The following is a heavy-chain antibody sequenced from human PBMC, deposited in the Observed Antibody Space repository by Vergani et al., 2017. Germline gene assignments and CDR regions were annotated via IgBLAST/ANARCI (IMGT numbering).Heavy chain of an antibody. CDR1: GDSINNGSYY. V-gene: IGHV4-61*02. CDR3: ARDQRWGHSLDR. D-gene: IGHD5-24*01. J-gene: IGHJ5*02. CDR2: ISISGNT. Sequence: QVNLQESGPGLVKPSQTLSLTCSVSGDSINNGSYYWSWIRQPAGKGLEWIGRISISGNTDYNSSLKRRISMSVETSKNQFSLKVNSLTAADTAVYYCARDQRWGHSLDRWGQGTLVTVSS.